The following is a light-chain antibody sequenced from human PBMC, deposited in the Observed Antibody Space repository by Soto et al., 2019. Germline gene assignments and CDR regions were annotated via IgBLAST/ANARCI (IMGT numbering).Light chain of an antibody. CDR3: QQYNSYSLT. J-gene: IGKJ1*01. CDR1: QSISSW. V-gene: IGKV1-5*01. CDR2: DAS. Sequence: DIQMTQSPSTLSASVGDRVTITCRASQSISSWLAWYQQKPGKAPKLLIYDASSLESGVASRFSGSGSGTEFSLTISSLQPADFATYYCQQYNSYSLTFGPGTKVEIK.